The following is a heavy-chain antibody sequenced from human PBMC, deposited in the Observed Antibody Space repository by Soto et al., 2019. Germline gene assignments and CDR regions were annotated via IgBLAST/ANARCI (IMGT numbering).Heavy chain of an antibody. D-gene: IGHD6-13*01. CDR3: ARGAAAAGHYYYYGMDV. Sequence: GASVKVSCKASGYTFTSYGISWVRQAPGQGLEWMGWISAYNGNTNYAQKLQGRVTMTTDTSTSTAYMELRSLRSDDTAVYYCARGAAAAGHYYYYGMDVWGQGTTVTV. CDR2: ISAYNGNT. J-gene: IGHJ6*02. CDR1: GYTFTSYG. V-gene: IGHV1-18*01.